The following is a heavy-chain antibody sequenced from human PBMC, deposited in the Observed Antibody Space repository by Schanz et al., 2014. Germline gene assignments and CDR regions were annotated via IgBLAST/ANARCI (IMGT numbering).Heavy chain of an antibody. V-gene: IGHV3-30*03. D-gene: IGHD5-12*01. CDR1: GFTFSSYG. CDR2: MSYDGSIK. J-gene: IGHJ4*02. CDR3: ASPSGYSDYGTYFDF. Sequence: VQLVESGGYLVQPGGSLRLSCSASGFTFSSYGMHWVRQAPGKGLEWVAAMSYDGSIKYYGDSVKGRFTISRDNSRNTLYLQMNSLRTEDTAVYYCASPSGYSDYGTYFDFWGQGTLXTVSS.